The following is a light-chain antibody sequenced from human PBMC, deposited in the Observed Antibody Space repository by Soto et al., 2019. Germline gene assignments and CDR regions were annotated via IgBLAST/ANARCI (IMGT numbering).Light chain of an antibody. CDR2: QDT. Sequence: SYELTQPPSVSVSPGQTASITCSGDRLGNKFAFWYQHKTGQSPILVIYQDTERPSGIPERFSGFNSGNTATLTIGGTQRIDEGVYYCQEWDPRTGVVFGGGTKVTV. CDR1: RLGNKF. V-gene: IGLV3-1*01. J-gene: IGLJ2*01. CDR3: QEWDPRTGVV.